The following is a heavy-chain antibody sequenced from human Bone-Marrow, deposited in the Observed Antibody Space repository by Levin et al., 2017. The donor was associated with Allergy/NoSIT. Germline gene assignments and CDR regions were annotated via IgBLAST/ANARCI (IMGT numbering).Heavy chain of an antibody. V-gene: IGHV3-23*01. J-gene: IGHJ5*02. D-gene: IGHD3-3*01. CDR3: AKFNARSGWFDP. Sequence: PGESLKISCAASGFTFSIYAMSWVRQAPGKGLEWVSVISGSAGSTYYADSVKGRFTISRDNSKNTLYLQMNTLRAEDTAVYYCAKFNARSGWFDPWGQGTLVTVSS. CDR1: GFTFSIYA. CDR2: ISGSAGST.